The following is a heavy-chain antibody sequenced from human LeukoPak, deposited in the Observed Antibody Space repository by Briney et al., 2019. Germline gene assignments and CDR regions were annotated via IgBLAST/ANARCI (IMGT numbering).Heavy chain of an antibody. D-gene: IGHD6-13*01. J-gene: IGHJ6*01. CDR3: ARGPLGSSWHYYYYYCMDV. CDR2: VTHTGGA. CDR1: RGSLSDYF. Sequence: PSETLSLTPAVYRGSLSDYFWSWIRPPPPKGREWIGEVTHTGGAIYNPSLKSRVTVSVDTSKNQFSLKLSSVTVADTAVYYCARGPLGSSWHYYYYYCMDVWGQGATVTVSS. V-gene: IGHV4-34*01.